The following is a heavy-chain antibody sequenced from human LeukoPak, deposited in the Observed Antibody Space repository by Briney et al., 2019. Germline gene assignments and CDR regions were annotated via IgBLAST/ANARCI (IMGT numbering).Heavy chain of an antibody. CDR2: IYHSGST. D-gene: IGHD2/OR15-2a*01. CDR1: GGSIGSSNW. V-gene: IGHV4-4*02. CDR3: ARAPIVRRTYYFDY. J-gene: IGHJ4*02. Sequence: PSETLSLTCTVSGGSIGSSNWWSWVRQPPGKGLEWIGEIYHSGSTNYNPSLKSRVTISVDKSKNQFSLKLSSVTAADTAVYYCARAPIVRRTYYFDYWGQGTLVTVSS.